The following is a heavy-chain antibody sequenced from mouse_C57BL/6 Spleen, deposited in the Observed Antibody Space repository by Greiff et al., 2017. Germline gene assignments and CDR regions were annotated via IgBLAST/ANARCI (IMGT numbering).Heavy chain of an antibody. CDR1: GYTFTSYW. D-gene: IGHD1-1*01. CDR2: IYPGSGST. Sequence: VQLQQPGAELVKPGASVKMSCTASGYTFTSYWITWVKQRPGQGLEWIGDIYPGSGSTNYNEKFKSKATLTVDTSSSTAYMQLSSLTSEDSAVYYCARVEITTVVEDYAMDYWGQGTSVTVSS. CDR3: ARVEITTVVEDYAMDY. J-gene: IGHJ4*01. V-gene: IGHV1-55*01.